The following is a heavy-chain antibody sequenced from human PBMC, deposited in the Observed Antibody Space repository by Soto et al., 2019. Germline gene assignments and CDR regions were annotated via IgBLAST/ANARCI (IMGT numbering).Heavy chain of an antibody. J-gene: IGHJ4*02. V-gene: IGHV2-70*04. CDR1: GFSLSTSGMR. D-gene: IGHD2-15*01. CDR2: IDWDDDK. Sequence: SGPTLVNPTQTLTLTCTFSGFSLSTSGMRVSWIRQPPGKALEWLARIDWDDDKFYSTSLKTRLTISKDTSKNQVVLTMTNMDPVDTATYYCARMGLLGYCSGGSCYSYFDYWGQGTLVTVSS. CDR3: ARMGLLGYCSGGSCYSYFDY.